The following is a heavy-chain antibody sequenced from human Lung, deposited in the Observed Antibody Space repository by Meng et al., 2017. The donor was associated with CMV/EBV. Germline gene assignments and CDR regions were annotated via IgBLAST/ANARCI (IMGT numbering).Heavy chain of an antibody. D-gene: IGHD6-13*01. CDR1: GGSISSYY. J-gene: IGHJ4*02. V-gene: IGHV4-59*01. CDR3: ASWGYSSSWYYFDY. Sequence: SETLSLXXTVSGGSISSYYWSWIRQPPGKGLEWIGYIYYSGSTNYNPSLKSRVTISVDTSKNQFSLKLSSVTAADTAVYYCASWGYSSSWYYFDYWGQGTLVTVSS. CDR2: IYYSGST.